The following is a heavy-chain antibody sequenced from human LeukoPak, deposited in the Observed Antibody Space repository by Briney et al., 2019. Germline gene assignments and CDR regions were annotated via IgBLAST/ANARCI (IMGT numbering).Heavy chain of an antibody. D-gene: IGHD3-10*01. CDR2: IYHSGGT. CDR3: ARDEYGSGSYPNWFDP. V-gene: IGHV4-4*02. Sequence: SGTLSLTCAVSGGSISSSNWWSWVRQPPGKGLEWIGEIYHSGGTNYNPSLKSRVTISVDKSKNQFSLKLSSVTAADTAVYYCARDEYGSGSYPNWFDPWGQGTLVTVSS. CDR1: GGSISSSNW. J-gene: IGHJ5*02.